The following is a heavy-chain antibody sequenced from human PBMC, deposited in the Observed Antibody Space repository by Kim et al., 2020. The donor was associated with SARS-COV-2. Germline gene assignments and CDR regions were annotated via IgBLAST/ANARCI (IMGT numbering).Heavy chain of an antibody. Sequence: ASVKVSCKASGYTFTSYGISWVRQAPGQGLEWMGWISAYNGNTNYAQKLQGRVTMTTDTSTSTAYMELTSLRSDDTAVYYCARVRLITMIVVVIGGSDYWGQGTLVTVSS. J-gene: IGHJ4*02. CDR1: GYTFTSYG. V-gene: IGHV1-18*04. CDR3: ARVRLITMIVVVIGGSDY. CDR2: ISAYNGNT. D-gene: IGHD3-22*01.